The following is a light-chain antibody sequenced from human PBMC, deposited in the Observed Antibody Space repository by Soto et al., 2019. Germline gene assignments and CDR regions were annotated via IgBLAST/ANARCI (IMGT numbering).Light chain of an antibody. V-gene: IGLV2-8*01. CDR3: SSYAGNNNVV. CDR1: SSDVGDYKF. Sequence: QSALTQPPSASGSPGQSVTISCTGTSSDVGDYKFVSWYQQHPGKAPKLLIYEVSRRPSGVPDRFSGSKSGNTASLTVSGLQAEDEAGYYCSSYAGNNNVVFGGGTKLTVL. CDR2: EVS. J-gene: IGLJ2*01.